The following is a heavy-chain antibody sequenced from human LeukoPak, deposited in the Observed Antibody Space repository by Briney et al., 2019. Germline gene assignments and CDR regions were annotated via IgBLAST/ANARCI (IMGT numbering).Heavy chain of an antibody. CDR1: GGSISSGGYY. Sequence: TSQTLSLTCTVSGGSISSGGYYWSWIRQHPWKGLEWIGYIYYSGSTYYNPSLKSRVTISVDTSKNQFSLKLSSVTAADTAVYYRARGIITIVSGAPHGMDVWGQGTTVTVSS. V-gene: IGHV4-31*03. CDR2: IYYSGST. CDR3: ARGIITIVSGAPHGMDV. J-gene: IGHJ6*02. D-gene: IGHD3-10*01.